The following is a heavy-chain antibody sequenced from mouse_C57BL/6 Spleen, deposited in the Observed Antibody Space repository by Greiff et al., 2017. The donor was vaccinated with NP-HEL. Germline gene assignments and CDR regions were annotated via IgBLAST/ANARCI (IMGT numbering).Heavy chain of an antibody. J-gene: IGHJ1*03. V-gene: IGHV1-72*01. Sequence: QVQLKQPGAELVKPGASVKLSCKASGYTFTSYWMHWVKQRPGRGLEWIGRIDPSSGGTKYNEKFKSKATLTGDKPSSTAYLQLSSLTSEDSAVYYCARDWYFDVWGTGPTVTVSS. CDR3: ARDWYFDV. CDR2: IDPSSGGT. CDR1: GYTFTSYW.